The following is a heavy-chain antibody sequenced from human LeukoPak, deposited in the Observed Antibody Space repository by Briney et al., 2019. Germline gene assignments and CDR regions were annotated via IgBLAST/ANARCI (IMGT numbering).Heavy chain of an antibody. CDR2: ISDRGGRT. J-gene: IGHJ4*02. Sequence: GGSLRLSCAVSGITLSNYGMSWVRQGPGKGLEWGAGISDRGGRTNYADSVKGRFTISRDNPKNTLYLQMNSLRAEDAAVYFCATRGVVIRVILVGFHKEAYYFDSWGQGALVTVSS. V-gene: IGHV3-23*01. CDR3: ATRGVVIRVILVGFHKEAYYFDS. D-gene: IGHD3-10*01. CDR1: GITLSNYG.